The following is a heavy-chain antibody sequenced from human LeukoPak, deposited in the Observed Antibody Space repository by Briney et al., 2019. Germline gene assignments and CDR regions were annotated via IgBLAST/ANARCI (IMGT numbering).Heavy chain of an antibody. CDR1: SYTFTNYA. V-gene: IGHV1-18*01. Sequence: GASVKVSCKASSYTFTNYAFTWVRQVPGQGLEWMGWISAYNGNTNYAQKLQGRVTMTTDTSTSTAYMELRSLRSDDTAVYYCAFSRLGYGSGSYISVDPWGQGTLVTVSS. CDR3: AFSRLGYGSGSYISVDP. CDR2: ISAYNGNT. J-gene: IGHJ5*02. D-gene: IGHD3-10*01.